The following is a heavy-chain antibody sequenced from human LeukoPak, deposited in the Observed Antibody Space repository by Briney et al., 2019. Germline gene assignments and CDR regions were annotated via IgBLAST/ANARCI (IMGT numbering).Heavy chain of an antibody. D-gene: IGHD3-22*01. CDR1: GYSFTKYW. Sequence: KRGESLKISCKRSGYSFTKYWIGWVRQMPGKGLEWMGMIYLGDSDTRYSPSFQGQVTISADKSVSTAYLQWSSLKASDTAMYYCARHVKDTSGFYYPDFDFWGQGTLVTVSS. V-gene: IGHV5-51*01. CDR3: ARHVKDTSGFYYPDFDF. J-gene: IGHJ4*02. CDR2: IYLGDSDT.